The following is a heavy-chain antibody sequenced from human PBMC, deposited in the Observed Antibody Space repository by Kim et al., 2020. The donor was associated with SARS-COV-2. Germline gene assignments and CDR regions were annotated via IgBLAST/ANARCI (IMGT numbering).Heavy chain of an antibody. V-gene: IGHV4-39*01. D-gene: IGHD6-19*01. CDR1: GGSISSSSYY. J-gene: IGHJ5*02. Sequence: SETLSLTCTVSGGSISSSSYYWGWIRQPPGKGLEWIGSIYYSGSTYYNPSLKSRVTISVDTSKNQFSLKLSSVTAADTAVYYCASLRRGAVAGIIGTSNNWFDPWGQGTLVTVSS. CDR3: ASLRRGAVAGIIGTSNNWFDP. CDR2: IYYSGST.